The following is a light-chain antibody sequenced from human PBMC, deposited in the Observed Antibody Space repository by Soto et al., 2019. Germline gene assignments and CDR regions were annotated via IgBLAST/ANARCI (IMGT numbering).Light chain of an antibody. Sequence: DIQMTQSPSTLSATAGDRVTITCRASQSISSWLAWYQQKPGKAPKILIYAASTLQTGVPSRFSGSGSGTDFTLTISSLQSEDFATYYCQQLNSYPLTFGGGTKVDIK. CDR1: QSISSW. V-gene: IGKV1-5*01. CDR3: QQLNSYPLT. J-gene: IGKJ4*01. CDR2: AAS.